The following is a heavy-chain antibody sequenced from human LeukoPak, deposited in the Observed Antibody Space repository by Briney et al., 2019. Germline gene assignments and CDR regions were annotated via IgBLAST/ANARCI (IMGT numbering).Heavy chain of an antibody. CDR2: ISYNGGKT. V-gene: IGHV3-30*18. D-gene: IGHD3-10*01. CDR3: AKDPVQRLLWFGELNFYHYYGMDV. CDR1: GFTFSHYG. J-gene: IGHJ6*02. Sequence: PGGSLRLSCAASGFTFSHYGMHWIRQAPGKGLEWVAVISYNGGKTYYSDSVKGRITISRDNSQNTLYLQMNSLRPEDTATYFCAKDPVQRLLWFGELNFYHYYGMDVWGQGTTVTVSS.